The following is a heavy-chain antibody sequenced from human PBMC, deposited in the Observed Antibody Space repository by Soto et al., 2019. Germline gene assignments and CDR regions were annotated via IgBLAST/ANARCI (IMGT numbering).Heavy chain of an antibody. J-gene: IGHJ4*02. CDR2: ISAYNGNT. CDR3: ARVKGYNWLENPHFDY. Sequence: QVQLVQYGAEVKKPGASVKVSCKASGYTYTSYGISWVRQAPGQGLELMGWISAYNGNTNYAQKLQGRVTMTTDTSTSTAYMELRSLSSDDTAVYHCARVKGYNWLENPHFDYWGQGTLVTVSS. V-gene: IGHV1-18*01. D-gene: IGHD1-20*01. CDR1: GYTYTSYG.